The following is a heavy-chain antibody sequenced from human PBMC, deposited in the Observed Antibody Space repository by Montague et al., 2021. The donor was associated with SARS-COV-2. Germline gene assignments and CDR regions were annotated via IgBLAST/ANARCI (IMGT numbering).Heavy chain of an antibody. Sequence: SETLSLTCTVSGGSISSYYWSWIRQPPRTGLELIGYIYYCGSTNSNPSLTRRVPISVDTSTNQFPLTLSSVTAAATAVYYCACRGLGYGSGGSCPNAFDIWGHGTMVTVSS. D-gene: IGHD2-15*01. CDR1: GGSISSYY. V-gene: IGHV4-59*01. J-gene: IGHJ3*02. CDR3: ACRGLGYGSGGSCPNAFDI. CDR2: IYYCGST.